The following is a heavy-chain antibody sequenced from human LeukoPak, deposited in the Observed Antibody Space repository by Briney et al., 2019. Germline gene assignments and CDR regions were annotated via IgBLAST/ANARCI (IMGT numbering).Heavy chain of an antibody. CDR1: GGPISSYY. CDR2: IYTSGST. V-gene: IGHV4-4*07. D-gene: IGHD2-15*01. J-gene: IGHJ4*02. CDR3: ARGWWGYCSGGSCYSDY. Sequence: SETLSLTCTVSGGPISSYYWSWIRQPAGKGLEWIGRIYTSGSTNYNPSLKSRVTMSVDTSKDQFSLKLSSVTAADTAVYYCARGWWGYCSGGSCYSDYWGQGTLVTVSS.